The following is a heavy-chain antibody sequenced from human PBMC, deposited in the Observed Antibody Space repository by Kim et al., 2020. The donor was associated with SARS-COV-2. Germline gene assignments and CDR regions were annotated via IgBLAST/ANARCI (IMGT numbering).Heavy chain of an antibody. CDR3: ARTGLRRYWYFDL. Sequence: YNPSLKSRVTISVDTSKNPFSLKLSSVTAADTAVYYCARTGLRRYWYFDLWGRGTLVTVSS. D-gene: IGHD4-17*01. J-gene: IGHJ2*01. V-gene: IGHV4-4*09.